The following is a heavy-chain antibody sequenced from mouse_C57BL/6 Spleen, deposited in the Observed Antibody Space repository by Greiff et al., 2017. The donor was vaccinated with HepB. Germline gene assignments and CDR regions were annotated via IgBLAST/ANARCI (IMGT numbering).Heavy chain of an antibody. V-gene: IGHV1-85*01. D-gene: IGHD1-1*01. CDR1: GYTFTSYD. CDR3: ARNYGSSWGYFDY. J-gene: IGHJ2*01. CDR2: IYPRDGST. Sequence: VQLQQSGPELVKPGASVKLSCKASGYTFTSYDINWVKQRPGQGLEWIGWIYPRDGSTKYNEKFKGKATLTVDTSSSTAYMELHSLTSEDSAVYFCARNYGSSWGYFDYWGQGTTLTVSS.